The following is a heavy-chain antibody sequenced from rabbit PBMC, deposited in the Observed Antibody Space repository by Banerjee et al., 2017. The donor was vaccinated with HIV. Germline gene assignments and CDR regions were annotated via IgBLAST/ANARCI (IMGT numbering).Heavy chain of an antibody. D-gene: IGHD2-1*01. Sequence: QSLEESGGDLVKPGASLTLTCTASGFSFSSSYWISWVRQAPGKGLEWIGCINTGNTVYASWAKGRFTISKTSSTTVTLQMTSLTAADTATYFCARRPTMTLVVNLWGQGTLVTVS. CDR1: GFSFSSSYW. CDR2: INTGNT. J-gene: IGHJ4*01. V-gene: IGHV1S40*01. CDR3: ARRPTMTLVVNL.